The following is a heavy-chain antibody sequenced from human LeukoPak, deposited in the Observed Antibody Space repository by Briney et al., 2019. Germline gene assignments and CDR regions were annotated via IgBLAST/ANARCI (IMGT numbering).Heavy chain of an antibody. V-gene: IGHV1-8*02. CDR3: ARYSGDSSSCDY. D-gene: IGHD6-13*01. CDR2: MNPNSGNT. CDR1: GYTFTGYY. J-gene: IGHJ4*02. Sequence: ASVKVSCKASGYTFTGYYMHWVRQAPGQGLEWMGWMNPNSGNTGYAQKFQGRVTMTRNTSIGTAYMELSSLRSEDTAVYYCARYSGDSSSCDYWGQGTLVTVSS.